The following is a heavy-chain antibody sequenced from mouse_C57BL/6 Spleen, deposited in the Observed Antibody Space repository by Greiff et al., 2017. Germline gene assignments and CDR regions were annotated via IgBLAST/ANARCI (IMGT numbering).Heavy chain of an antibody. CDR2: IDPSDSET. V-gene: IGHV1-52*01. D-gene: IGHD1-1*01. CDR3: ASFDYYGSSPWFAY. Sequence: QVQLQQPGAELVRPGSSVKLSCKASGYTFTSYWMHWVKQRPIQGLEWIGNIDPSDSETHYNQKFKDKATLTVDKSSSTAYMLLSSLTSEDSAVYFCASFDYYGSSPWFAYWGQGTLVTVSA. J-gene: IGHJ3*01. CDR1: GYTFTSYW.